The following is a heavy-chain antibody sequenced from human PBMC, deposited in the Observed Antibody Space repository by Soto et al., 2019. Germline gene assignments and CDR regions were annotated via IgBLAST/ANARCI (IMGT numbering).Heavy chain of an antibody. Sequence: AGSLRLSCAASGFTISGYWMHWVRQAPGKGLVWVSRMNSDGSSTSYADSVKGRFTISRDNAKNTLYLQMNSLRAEDTAVYYCARDGVAAAEYYYYGMDVWGQGTTVTVSS. D-gene: IGHD6-13*01. J-gene: IGHJ6*02. V-gene: IGHV3-74*01. CDR1: GFTISGYW. CDR2: MNSDGSST. CDR3: ARDGVAAAEYYYYGMDV.